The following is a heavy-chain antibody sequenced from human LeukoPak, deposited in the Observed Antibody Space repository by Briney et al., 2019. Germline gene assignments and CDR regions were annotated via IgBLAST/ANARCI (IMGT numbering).Heavy chain of an antibody. D-gene: IGHD3-22*01. CDR2: IYHSGST. V-gene: IGHV4-30-2*01. CDR1: GGSISSGGYS. Sequence: PSQTLSLTCAVSGGSISSGGYSWSWIRQPPGKGLEWIGYIYHSGSTYYNPSLKSRVTISVDRSKNQFSLKLSSVTAADTAVYYCARETLYYYDSSGYQNWFDPWGQGTLVTVSS. J-gene: IGHJ5*02. CDR3: ARETLYYYDSSGYQNWFDP.